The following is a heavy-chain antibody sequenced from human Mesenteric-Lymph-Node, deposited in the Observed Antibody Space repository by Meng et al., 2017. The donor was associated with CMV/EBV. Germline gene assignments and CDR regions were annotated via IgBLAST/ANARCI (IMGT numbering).Heavy chain of an antibody. Sequence: GGSLRLSCAASGFRFSDFWMMWVRQAPGKGLEWVAHIKNDGSEENYGDSVKGRFSISRDNSKNSLYLQLNSLRDDDTAMYYCASHSGAWGRGTLVTVSS. CDR1: GFRFSDFW. CDR2: IKNDGSEE. V-gene: IGHV3-7*01. J-gene: IGHJ5*02. D-gene: IGHD1-26*01. CDR3: ASHSGA.